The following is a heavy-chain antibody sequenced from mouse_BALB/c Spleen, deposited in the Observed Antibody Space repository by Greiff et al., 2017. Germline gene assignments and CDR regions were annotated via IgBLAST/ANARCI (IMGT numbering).Heavy chain of an antibody. J-gene: IGHJ4*01. CDR2: ISNGGGST. CDR1: GFTFSSYT. Sequence: EVQVVESGGGLVQPGGSLKLSCAASGFTFSSYTMSWVRQTPGKRLEWVAYISNGGGSTYYPDTVKGRFTITRDNAKNNLYLQMGSLKSEDAAMYYCAGGSSSYYAMDYWGQGTSVTVSS. D-gene: IGHD1-1*01. CDR3: AGGSSSYYAMDY. V-gene: IGHV5-12-2*01.